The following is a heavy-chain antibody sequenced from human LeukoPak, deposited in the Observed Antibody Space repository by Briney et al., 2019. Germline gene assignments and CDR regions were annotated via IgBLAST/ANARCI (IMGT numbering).Heavy chain of an antibody. Sequence: GASVKVSCKASGYTFTSYYMHWVRQAPGQGLEWMGIINPSGGSTSYAQKFQGRVTMTRDTSTSTVYMELSSLRSEDTAVYYCARDSGGSGWYYYYYGMDVWGQGTTVTVSS. CDR2: INPSGGST. CDR3: ARDSGGSGWYYYYYGMDV. J-gene: IGHJ6*02. CDR1: GYTFTSYY. V-gene: IGHV1-46*01. D-gene: IGHD6-19*01.